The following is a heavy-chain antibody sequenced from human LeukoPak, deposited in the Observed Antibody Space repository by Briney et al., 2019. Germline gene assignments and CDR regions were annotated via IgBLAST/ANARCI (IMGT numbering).Heavy chain of an antibody. Sequence: KPSETLSLTCTVSGGSISSSSYYWGWIRQPPGKGLEWIGSIYYSGSTYYNPSLKSRVTIPVDRSKNQFSLKLSSVTAADTAVYYCARTIVVVPAAIRVRYYMDVWGKGTTVTVSS. CDR2: IYYSGST. J-gene: IGHJ6*03. CDR1: GGSISSSSYY. V-gene: IGHV4-39*07. D-gene: IGHD2-2*02. CDR3: ARTIVVVPAAIRVRYYMDV.